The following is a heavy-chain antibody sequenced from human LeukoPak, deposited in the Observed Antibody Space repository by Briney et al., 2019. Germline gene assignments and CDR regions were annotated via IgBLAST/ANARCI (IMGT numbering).Heavy chain of an antibody. CDR1: GFTFSSYS. Sequence: PGGSLRLSCAASGFTFSSYSMNWVRQAPGKGLEWVSYISSSSSTIYYADSVKGRFTISRDNAKNSLYLQMNSLRAEDTAVYYCARSMTLWFGELLYRKPDAFDIWGQGTMVTVSS. J-gene: IGHJ3*02. V-gene: IGHV3-48*04. D-gene: IGHD3-10*01. CDR3: ARSMTLWFGELLYRKPDAFDI. CDR2: ISSSSSTI.